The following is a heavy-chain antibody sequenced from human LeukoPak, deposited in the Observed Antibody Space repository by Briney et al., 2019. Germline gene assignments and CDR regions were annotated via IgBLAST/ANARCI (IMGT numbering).Heavy chain of an antibody. Sequence: PGGSLRLSCAASGFRFNNYWMIWVRQAPGKGLQWVANINQDASQKYYLDSVKGRFTISRDNSKNTLYLQMNSLRAEDTAVYYCARDNDRDGYNFLDYWGQGTLVTVSS. J-gene: IGHJ4*02. D-gene: IGHD5-24*01. V-gene: IGHV3-7*01. CDR1: GFRFNNYW. CDR3: ARDNDRDGYNFLDY. CDR2: INQDASQK.